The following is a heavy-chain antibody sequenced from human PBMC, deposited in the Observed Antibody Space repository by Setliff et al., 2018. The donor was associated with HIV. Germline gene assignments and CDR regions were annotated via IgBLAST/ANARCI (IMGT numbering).Heavy chain of an antibody. CDR3: ASRRPFLDNYFDY. D-gene: IGHD3-22*01. V-gene: IGHV4-61*09. J-gene: IGHJ4*02. Sequence: PSETLSLTCTVSGGSISSGSNYWRWIRQPAGKGLEWIGHIYTSGSTNYNPSLKSRVTISVDTSKNQFSLKLSSVTAADTAVYYCASRRPFLDNYFDYWGQGALVTVSS. CDR2: IYTSGST. CDR1: GGSISSGSNY.